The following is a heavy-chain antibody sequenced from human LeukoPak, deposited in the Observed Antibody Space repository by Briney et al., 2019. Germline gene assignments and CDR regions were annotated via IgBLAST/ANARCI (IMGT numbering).Heavy chain of an antibody. J-gene: IGHJ6*03. CDR1: GFTFSSYN. D-gene: IGHD5-12*01. V-gene: IGHV3-21*01. CDR3: AKGGGYEAQYYYYYLDV. Sequence: GGSLRLSCEASGFTFSSYNMNWVRQAPGKRLEWVSSITSSSSYVFYADSVKGRFTISRDNAKNLLYLQMNSLRAEDTAVYYCAKGGGYEAQYYYYYLDVWGKGTTVTISS. CDR2: ITSSSSYV.